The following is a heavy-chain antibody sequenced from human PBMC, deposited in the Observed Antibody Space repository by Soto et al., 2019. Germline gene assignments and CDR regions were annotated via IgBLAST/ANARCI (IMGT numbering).Heavy chain of an antibody. D-gene: IGHD3-10*01. CDR1: GYTFTSYD. CDR3: ARSKKYGSGRYYNRYWFDP. Sequence: QVQLVQSGAEVKKPGASVKVSCKASGYTFTSYDINWVRQATGQGLEWMGWMNPNSGNTGYAQKFQGRVTMTRNTSISTAYMELSSLRSEDTAVYYCARSKKYGSGRYYNRYWFDPWGQGTLVTVSS. CDR2: MNPNSGNT. V-gene: IGHV1-8*01. J-gene: IGHJ5*02.